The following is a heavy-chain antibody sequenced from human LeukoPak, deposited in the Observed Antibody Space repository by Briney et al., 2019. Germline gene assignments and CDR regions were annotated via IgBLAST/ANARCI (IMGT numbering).Heavy chain of an antibody. J-gene: IGHJ4*02. CDR2: ISAYNGNT. V-gene: IGHV1-18*01. Sequence: ASVKVSCKASGYTFTSYGIRWVRQAPGQGLEWMGWISAYNGNTNYAQKLQGRVTMTTDTSTSTAYMELRSLRSDDTAVYYCARDYCSSTSCQPFDYWGQGTLVTVSS. CDR1: GYTFTSYG. CDR3: ARDYCSSTSCQPFDY. D-gene: IGHD2-2*01.